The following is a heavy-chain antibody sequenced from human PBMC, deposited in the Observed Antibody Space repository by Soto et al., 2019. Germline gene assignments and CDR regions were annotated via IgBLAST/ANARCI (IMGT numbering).Heavy chain of an antibody. CDR3: ARLRNHYFMDV. Sequence: QVQLHESGPGLVKPSETLSLTCSVSGGSISGLYWTWVRPPPGRGLEWIGWIFYIGTTTYNPSLMSRVTISVAPSKNQFSLKLSSVTASYTAIYYCARLRNHYFMDVWGKGTTVTVSS. V-gene: IGHV4-59*08. J-gene: IGHJ6*03. CDR1: GGSISGLY. CDR2: IFYIGTT.